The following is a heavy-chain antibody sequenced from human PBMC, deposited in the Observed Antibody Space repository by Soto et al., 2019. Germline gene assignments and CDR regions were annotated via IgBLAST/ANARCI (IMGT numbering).Heavy chain of an antibody. D-gene: IGHD6-13*01. CDR1: GDSVNTSDW. J-gene: IGHJ6*02. CDR2: IYHSGNI. V-gene: IGHV4-4*02. CDR3: ARDRRYSSIWSPAGGAGRYYYYGMDV. Sequence: SETLSLTCAVSGDSVNTSDWWNWVRQPPGKGLEWIGEIYHSGNIYYNPSLKSRVTISVDTSKNQFSLKLSSVTAADTAVYYCARDRRYSSIWSPAGGAGRYYYYGMDVWGQGTTVTVSS.